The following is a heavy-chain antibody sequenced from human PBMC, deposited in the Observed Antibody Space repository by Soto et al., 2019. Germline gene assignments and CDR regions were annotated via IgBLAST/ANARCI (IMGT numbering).Heavy chain of an antibody. V-gene: IGHV4-39*01. J-gene: IGHJ4*02. Sequence: QLQLQESGPGLVKPSETLSLTCTVSGGSISSSGYYWGWIRQPPGKGLEWIGSIYYSGSTYYNPSLKSRVTISVDSSKNQFSLNLRSVTAADTAVYYCLSRSYSSAGGWGQGTLVTVSS. D-gene: IGHD6-19*01. CDR3: LSRSYSSAGG. CDR1: GGSISSSGYY. CDR2: IYYSGST.